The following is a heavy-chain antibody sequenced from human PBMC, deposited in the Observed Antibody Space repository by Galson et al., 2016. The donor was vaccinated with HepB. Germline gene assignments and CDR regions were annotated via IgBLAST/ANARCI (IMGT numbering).Heavy chain of an antibody. Sequence: SLRLSCAASGFTFSSYWMTWVRQAPGKGLEWVANLNQDGSEKYYVDSVKGRFTISGDNAKNSLYLQMSSLRAEDTAVYYCASLPGAWSRIEGFAGMDVWGPGTTVTVSS. CDR3: ASLPGAWSRIEGFAGMDV. CDR1: GFTFSSYW. D-gene: IGHD3-3*01. J-gene: IGHJ6*02. CDR2: LNQDGSEK. V-gene: IGHV3-7*01.